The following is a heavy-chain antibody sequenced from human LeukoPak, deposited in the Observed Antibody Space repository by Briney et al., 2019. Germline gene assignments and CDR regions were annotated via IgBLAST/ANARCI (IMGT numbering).Heavy chain of an antibody. Sequence: PSETLSLTCTVSGGSISSSSYYWGWIRQPPGKGLEWIGYIYYSGSINYNPSLKSRVTISVDTSKNQFSLKLSSVTAADTAVYYCARVSRSSGWYGYYYYGVDVWGQGTTVTVSS. D-gene: IGHD6-19*01. CDR1: GGSISSSSYY. CDR3: ARVSRSSGWYGYYYYGVDV. J-gene: IGHJ6*02. V-gene: IGHV4-61*05. CDR2: IYYSGSI.